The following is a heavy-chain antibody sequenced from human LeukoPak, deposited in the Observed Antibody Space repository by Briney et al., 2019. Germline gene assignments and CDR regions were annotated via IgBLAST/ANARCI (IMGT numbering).Heavy chain of an antibody. Sequence: GGSLRLSCVPSGFTYSHYGMHWVRQAPGKGLEWVAVIWSDGTDQFYADAVKGRFTIPRDNSRNTLYLQINSLRGEDTAVYFCARDAQRGFDYSNSLRYWGQGTLVTVSS. CDR2: IWSDGTDQ. V-gene: IGHV3-33*08. D-gene: IGHD4-11*01. J-gene: IGHJ4*02. CDR1: GFTYSHYG. CDR3: ARDAQRGFDYSNSLRY.